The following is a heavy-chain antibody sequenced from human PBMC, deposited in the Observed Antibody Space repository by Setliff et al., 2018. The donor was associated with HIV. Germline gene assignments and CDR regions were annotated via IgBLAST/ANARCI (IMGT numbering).Heavy chain of an antibody. J-gene: IGHJ6*03. V-gene: IGHV3-30*03. D-gene: IGHD3-10*01. Sequence: PGGSLRLSCAASGVTFTSYSMHWVRQAPGKGLEWLALISYDGSTTYYADSLKGRFTISRDNSKNTLYLQMNSLRAEDTAVYYCARDRVETLFFGDLNYMDVWGKGTMVTVSS. CDR2: ISYDGSTT. CDR3: ARDRVETLFFGDLNYMDV. CDR1: GVTFTSYS.